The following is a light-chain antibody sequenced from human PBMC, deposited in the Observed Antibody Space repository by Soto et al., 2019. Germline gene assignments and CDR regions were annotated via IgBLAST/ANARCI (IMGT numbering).Light chain of an antibody. J-gene: IGKJ2*01. CDR1: QDIRNW. V-gene: IGKV1D-12*01. Sequence: DIQMTQSPSAVSASLGDRVTISCRASQDIRNWLAWYQQRPGKAPRLLVYAASSLQRGVSSRFSGSGSGTDFTLTINGLQPEDFATYYCQQANSFPYTVGQGTRLE. CDR2: AAS. CDR3: QQANSFPYT.